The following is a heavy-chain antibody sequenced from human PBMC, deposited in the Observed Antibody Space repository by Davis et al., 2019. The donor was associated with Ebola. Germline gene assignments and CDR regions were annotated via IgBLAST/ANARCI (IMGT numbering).Heavy chain of an antibody. V-gene: IGHV6-1*01. J-gene: IGHJ6*02. CDR2: TYYRSKWYN. CDR1: GDSVSSNSAA. D-gene: IGHD5-12*01. CDR3: ARAHRYSGFEYYYGMDV. Sequence: HSQTLSLTCAISGDSVSSNSAAWNWIRQSPSRGLEWLGRTYYRSKWYNDYAVSVKSRITINPDTSKNQFSLQLNSVTPADTAVYSCARAHRYSGFEYYYGMDVWGQGTTVTVSS.